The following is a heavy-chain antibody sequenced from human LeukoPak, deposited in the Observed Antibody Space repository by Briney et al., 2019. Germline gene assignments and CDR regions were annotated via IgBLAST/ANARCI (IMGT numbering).Heavy chain of an antibody. CDR1: GGSFSGYY. Sequence: SETLSLTCAAYGGSFSGYYWSWIRQPPGKGLEWIGEINHSGSTNYNPSLKSRVTISVDTSKNQFPLKLSSVTAADTAVYYCARAESYYYDSSGYYYDGGAFDIWGQGTMVTVSS. CDR3: ARAESYYYDSSGYYYDGGAFDI. V-gene: IGHV4-34*01. D-gene: IGHD3-22*01. CDR2: INHSGST. J-gene: IGHJ3*02.